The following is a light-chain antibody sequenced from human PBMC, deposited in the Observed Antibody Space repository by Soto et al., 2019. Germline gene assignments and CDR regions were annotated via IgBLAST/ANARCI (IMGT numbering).Light chain of an antibody. CDR2: GAS. CDR1: QSVSDN. J-gene: IGKJ2*01. CDR3: QQSNNWPYT. V-gene: IGKV3-15*01. Sequence: EIVMTQSPATLSVSPGERATLSCRASQSVSDNLAWYQRKPGQAPRLLIYGASTRATGIPARFSGSGSETEFTLPISSLQSEDFAIYYCQQSNNWPYTFGQGTKVDIK.